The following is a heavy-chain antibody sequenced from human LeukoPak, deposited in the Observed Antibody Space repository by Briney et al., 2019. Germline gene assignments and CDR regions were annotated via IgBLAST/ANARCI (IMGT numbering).Heavy chain of an antibody. D-gene: IGHD2-21*01. CDR2: IYSGGST. J-gene: IGHJ4*02. V-gene: IGHV3-66*01. Sequence: SGGSLRLSCAASGFTFSSYSMNWVRQAPGKGLEWVSVIYSGGSTYYADSVKGRSTISRDNSKNTLYLQMNSLRAEDTAVYYCARVRIPYYFFDYWGQGTLVTVSS. CDR1: GFTFSSYS. CDR3: ARVRIPYYFFDY.